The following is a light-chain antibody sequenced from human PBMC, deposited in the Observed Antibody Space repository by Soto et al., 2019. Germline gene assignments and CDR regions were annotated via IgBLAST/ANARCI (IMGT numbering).Light chain of an antibody. CDR2: END. V-gene: IGLV1-51*01. J-gene: IGLJ2*01. Sequence: QSVLTQPPSVSAAPGQKVTISCSGSSSNIGSNYVSWYQHLPGTAPKLLIYENDKRPSGIPDRFSGSKSGTSATLAITGLQTGDEADYYCGTWDSSLSAGVFGGGTKVTVL. CDR1: SSNIGSNY. CDR3: GTWDSSLSAGV.